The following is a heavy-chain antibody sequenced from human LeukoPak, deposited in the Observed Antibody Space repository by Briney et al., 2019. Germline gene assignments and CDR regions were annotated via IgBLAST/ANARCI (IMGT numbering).Heavy chain of an antibody. Sequence: GGSLRLSCAASGLTVTSSYMSWVRQAPGKGLEWVTVISGRGGRTYYADSVKGRFTISRDNSKNTLYVQMNSLRAEDTAVYYCAKDLLAATIDYYFDYWGQGTLVTVSS. D-gene: IGHD5-12*01. J-gene: IGHJ4*02. CDR2: ISGRGGRT. CDR3: AKDLLAATIDYYFDY. V-gene: IGHV3-23*01. CDR1: GLTVTSSY.